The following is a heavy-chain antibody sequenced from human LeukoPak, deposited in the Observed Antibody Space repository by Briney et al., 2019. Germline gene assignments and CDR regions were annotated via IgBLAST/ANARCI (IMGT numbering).Heavy chain of an antibody. CDR3: ARDQKPGYCSSTSCYWRVYYYMDV. CDR2: INPNSGGT. V-gene: IGHV1-2*02. J-gene: IGHJ6*03. D-gene: IGHD2-2*01. Sequence: ASVKVSCKASGYTFTGYYMHWVRQAPGQGLEWMGWINPNSGGTNYAQKFQGRVTMTRDTSISTAYMGLSRLRSDDTAVYYCARDQKPGYCSSTSCYWRVYYYMDVWGKGTTVTVSS. CDR1: GYTFTGYY.